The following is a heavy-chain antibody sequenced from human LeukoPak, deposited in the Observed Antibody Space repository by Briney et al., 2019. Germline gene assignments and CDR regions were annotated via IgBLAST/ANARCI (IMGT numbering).Heavy chain of an antibody. V-gene: IGHV4-30-2*01. CDR2: IYHSGST. J-gene: IGHJ3*02. CDR3: ARSKGGRVDAFDI. CDR1: GGSISSGGYS. Sequence: SETLSLTCAVSGGSISSGGYSWSWIRQPPGKGLEWIGYIYHSGSTYYNPSLKSRVTISVDRSKNQFSLKLSSVTAADTAVYYCARSKGGRVDAFDIWGQGTMVTVSS. D-gene: IGHD2-15*01.